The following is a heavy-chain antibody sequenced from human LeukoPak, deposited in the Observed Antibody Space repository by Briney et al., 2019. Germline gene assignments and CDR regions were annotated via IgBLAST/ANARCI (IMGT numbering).Heavy chain of an antibody. J-gene: IGHJ4*02. D-gene: IGHD2-2*01. CDR2: ISAYNGNT. V-gene: IGHV1-18*01. Sequence: ASVKVSCTASGYTFTSYGISWVRQAPGQGLEWMGWISAYNGNTNYAQKLQGRVTMTTDTSTGTAYMELRSLRSDDTAVYYCARAYPTPKKRSTAGTHDYWGQGTLVTVSS. CDR3: ARAYPTPKKRSTAGTHDY. CDR1: GYTFTSYG.